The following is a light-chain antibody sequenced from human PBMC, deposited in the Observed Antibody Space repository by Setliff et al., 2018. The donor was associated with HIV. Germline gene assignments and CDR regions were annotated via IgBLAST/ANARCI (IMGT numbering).Light chain of an antibody. CDR3: SSYTSTSTLV. J-gene: IGLJ3*02. CDR1: SSDVGGYKY. V-gene: IGLV2-14*01. Sequence: QSVLTQFASVSGSPGQSITISCTGTSSDVGGYKYVSWYQQHPGKAPKVLIYEVSNRPSGVSARFSGSKSGNTASLTISGLHAEDEAAYYCSSYTSTSTLVFGGGTKVTVL. CDR2: EVS.